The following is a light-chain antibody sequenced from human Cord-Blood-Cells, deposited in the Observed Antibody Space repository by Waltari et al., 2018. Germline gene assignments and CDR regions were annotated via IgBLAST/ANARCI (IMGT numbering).Light chain of an antibody. CDR3: SSYTSSSTYV. CDR1: SSDGGGYNY. CDR2: DVS. Sequence: QSALTQPPSVSGSPGQSITISSTGTSSDGGGYNYVSRYQQHPCKAPKLMIYDVSNRHAAVFNRFSGSNSGNTASLTISGLQAEDEADYYCSSYTSSSTYVFGTGTKVTAL. J-gene: IGLJ1*01. V-gene: IGLV2-14*03.